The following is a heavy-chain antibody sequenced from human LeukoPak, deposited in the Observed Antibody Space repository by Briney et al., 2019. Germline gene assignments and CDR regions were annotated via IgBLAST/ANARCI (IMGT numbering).Heavy chain of an antibody. CDR3: AREVFFQFDN. J-gene: IGHJ4*02. Sequence: GGSLTLSCAASGFTFRKYWMAWVRQAPGRGLKWVATIAANGNDKDYEDALQGRFTISRDNTRNSLSLRIDSLRAEDTAQYYCAREVFFQFDNWGQGALVTVSS. CDR1: GFTFRKYW. V-gene: IGHV3-7*03. CDR2: IAANGNDK.